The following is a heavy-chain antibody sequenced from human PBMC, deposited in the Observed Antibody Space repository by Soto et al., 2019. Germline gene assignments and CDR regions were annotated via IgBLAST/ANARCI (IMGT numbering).Heavy chain of an antibody. D-gene: IGHD5-12*01. V-gene: IGHV3-21*01. CDR1: GFTFSTYS. CDR3: ARDWGGYNQDGMDV. J-gene: IGHJ6*02. Sequence: VQLVESGGGLVKPGGSLRLSCAASGFTFSTYSMNWVRQAPGKGLEWVSSISSSSSYIYYADSVKGRFTISRDNAKNTLYLQMNSLRAEDTAVYYCARDWGGYNQDGMDVWGQGTTVTVSS. CDR2: ISSSSSYI.